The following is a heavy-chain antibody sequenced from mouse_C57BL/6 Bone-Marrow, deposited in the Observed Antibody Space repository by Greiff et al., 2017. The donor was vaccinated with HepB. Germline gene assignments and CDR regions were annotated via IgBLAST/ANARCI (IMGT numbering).Heavy chain of an antibody. CDR3: ARWGTRAMDY. CDR1: GYTFTDYY. Sequence: EVQLQQSGPELVKPGASVKISCKASGYTFTDYYMNWVKQSHGKSLEWIGDINPNNGGTSYNQKFKGKATLTVDKSSSTAYMELRSLTSEDSAVYYCARWGTRAMDYWGQGTSVTVSS. J-gene: IGHJ4*01. CDR2: INPNNGGT. V-gene: IGHV1-26*01. D-gene: IGHD3-3*01.